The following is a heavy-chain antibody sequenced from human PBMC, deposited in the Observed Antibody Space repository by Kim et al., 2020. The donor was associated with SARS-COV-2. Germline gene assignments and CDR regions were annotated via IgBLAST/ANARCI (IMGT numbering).Heavy chain of an antibody. D-gene: IGHD2-15*01. V-gene: IGHV4-59*09. J-gene: IGHJ6*02. CDR3: ARGERGVLSYYYYGMDV. Sequence: LKSRVTISVDTSKNQFALKLSSVTAADTAVYYCARGERGVLSYYYYGMDVWGQGTTVTVSS.